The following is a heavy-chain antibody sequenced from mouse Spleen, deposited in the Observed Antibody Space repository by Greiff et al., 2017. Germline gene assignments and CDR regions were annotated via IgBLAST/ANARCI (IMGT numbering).Heavy chain of an antibody. V-gene: IGHV5-9-3*01. CDR1: GFTFSSYA. J-gene: IGHJ3*01. CDR3: ARHEGYYGSPLAY. D-gene: IGHD1-1*01. Sequence: EVHLVESGGGLVKLGGSLKLSCAASGFTFSSYAMSWVRQTPEKRLEWVATISSGGGNTYYLDSVKGRFTISRDNAKNTLYLQMSSLKSEDTAMYYCARHEGYYGSPLAYWGQGTLVTVSA. CDR2: ISSGGGNT.